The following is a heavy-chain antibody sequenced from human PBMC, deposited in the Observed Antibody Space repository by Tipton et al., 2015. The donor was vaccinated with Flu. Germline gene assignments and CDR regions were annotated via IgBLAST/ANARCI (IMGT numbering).Heavy chain of an antibody. V-gene: IGHV3-13*01. Sequence: QLVQSGGGLVQPGESLRLSCAASGFTFVSYDIHWVRQVPGKGLEWVSSIGTAHDTYYPDSVKGRSTISRENDKNSVYLQMNNLRAGDTSVYYCARGAVSATPFFDHWGQGTLVSVSS. D-gene: IGHD2-15*01. CDR2: IGTAHDT. CDR3: ARGAVSATPFFDH. J-gene: IGHJ4*02. CDR1: GFTFVSYD.